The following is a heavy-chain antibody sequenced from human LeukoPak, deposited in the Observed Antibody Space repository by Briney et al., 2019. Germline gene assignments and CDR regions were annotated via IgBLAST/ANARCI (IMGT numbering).Heavy chain of an antibody. J-gene: IGHJ4*02. CDR3: ARSIPYGTTWYGRSDY. V-gene: IGHV3-7*03. CDR1: GFPFSSYS. CDR2: IEPDGTTK. Sequence: GGSLRLSCAASGFPFSSYSMTWVRQAPGKGLEWVANIEPDGTTKFYVDSVKGRFTISRDNALNSLYLQMNSLRAEDTAIYYCARSIPYGTTWYGRSDYWGQGTLVTVSS. D-gene: IGHD6-13*01.